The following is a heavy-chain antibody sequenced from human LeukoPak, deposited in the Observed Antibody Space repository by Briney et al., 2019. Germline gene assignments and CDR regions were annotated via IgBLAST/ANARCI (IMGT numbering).Heavy chain of an antibody. CDR3: AKDDAWIRFAS. V-gene: IGHV3-23*01. CDR2: ISPRGDIT. CDR1: GFTFDCCG. J-gene: IGHJ5*01. D-gene: IGHD5-12*01. Sequence: GGSLTLSCAASGFTFDCCGMHWVRQAPGKGLEWVSGISPRGDITYYTDSVKGRFTVSRDNFKNTVHLQVNSLRPEDTAVYFCAKDDAWIRFASWGQGILVTVSS.